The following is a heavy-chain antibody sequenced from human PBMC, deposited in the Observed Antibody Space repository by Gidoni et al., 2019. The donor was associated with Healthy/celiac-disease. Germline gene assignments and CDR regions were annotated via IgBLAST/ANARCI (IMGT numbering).Heavy chain of an antibody. D-gene: IGHD3-16*01. CDR2: ISRSSGYI. Sequence: EVQQGEYGGGLVKPGGSLRLSCAASRCTISSCSMNWVRQAQGKGLEWVSSISRSSGYIYYADSVKVRFTISIDNAKISLYLQMNSLRADDTAVYYCAIYPDGPGALYRYYYFDYWGQGTLVTVSS. J-gene: IGHJ4*02. V-gene: IGHV3-21*01. CDR3: AIYPDGPGALYRYYYFDY. CDR1: RCTISSCS.